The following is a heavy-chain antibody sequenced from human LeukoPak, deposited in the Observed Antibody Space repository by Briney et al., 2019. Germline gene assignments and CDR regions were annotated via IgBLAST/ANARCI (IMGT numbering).Heavy chain of an antibody. V-gene: IGHV3-23*01. CDR3: AKDRVEWLANDAFDI. J-gene: IGHJ3*02. CDR2: ISGSGGST. D-gene: IGHD3-3*01. CDR1: GFTFSSYW. Sequence: GGSLRLSCAASGFTFSSYWMHWVRQAPGKGLEWVSAISGSGGSTYYADSVKGRFTISRDNSKNTLYLQMNSLRAEDTAVYYCAKDRVEWLANDAFDIWGQGTMVTVSS.